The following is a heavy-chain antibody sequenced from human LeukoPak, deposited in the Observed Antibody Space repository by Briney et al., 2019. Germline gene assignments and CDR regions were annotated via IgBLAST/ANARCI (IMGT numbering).Heavy chain of an antibody. J-gene: IGHJ4*02. CDR2: IYYSGST. Sequence: PSETLSLTCTVSGGSFSSGGYYWSWLRPPPGTGLEWLGYIYYSGSTYYNPCLKSRGTISVDTCKNQFSLELGSVTAADRAVYYCARGGSCYDYVWGSFRYDYWGQGTLVSVSS. CDR1: GGSFSSGGYY. CDR3: ARGGSCYDYVWGSFRYDY. V-gene: IGHV4-61*08. D-gene: IGHD3-16*02.